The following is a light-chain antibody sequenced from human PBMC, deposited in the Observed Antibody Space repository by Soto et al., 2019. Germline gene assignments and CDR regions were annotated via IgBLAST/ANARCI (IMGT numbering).Light chain of an antibody. Sequence: DIQMTQSPSTLSASVGDRVTITCRASQSVSSWLAWYQQRPGKAPKLLIYDASSLESGDPSRFSGSGSGTEFTLSISSLQPDDFATYYCHQYNSYSPTFGQWTKLEIK. CDR2: DAS. J-gene: IGKJ2*01. CDR3: HQYNSYSPT. V-gene: IGKV1-5*01. CDR1: QSVSSW.